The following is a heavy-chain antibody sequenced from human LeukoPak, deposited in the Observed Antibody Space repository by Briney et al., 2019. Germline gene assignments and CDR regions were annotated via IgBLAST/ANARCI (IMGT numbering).Heavy chain of an antibody. CDR3: AREADRGGDFDY. CDR2: VNKDGNQR. CDR1: GFTFTNYW. J-gene: IGHJ4*02. D-gene: IGHD1-14*01. Sequence: PGGSLRLSCAASGFTFTNYWMTWVRQAPGKGLEWVANVNKDGNQRPYVDSLKGRFTIYRDNAKNSLYLQMNSLRVGDTAVSYWAREADRGGDFDYWGQGTLVTVSS. V-gene: IGHV3-7*05.